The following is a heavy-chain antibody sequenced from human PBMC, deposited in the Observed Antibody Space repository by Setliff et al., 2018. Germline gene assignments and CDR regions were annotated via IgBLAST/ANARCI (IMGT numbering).Heavy chain of an antibody. CDR2: ISSIGNT. CDR3: AMWQLGWFDP. CDR1: GGSISDSS. J-gene: IGHJ5*02. Sequence: PSETLSLTCTVSGGSISDSSWSWIRQPPGKGLEWIGCISSIGNTYYNPSLKSRVTISVDTSKNQVSLKLSSVTAADTAVYYCAMWQLGWFDPWGQGTLVTVSS. D-gene: IGHD1-26*01. V-gene: IGHV4-4*08.